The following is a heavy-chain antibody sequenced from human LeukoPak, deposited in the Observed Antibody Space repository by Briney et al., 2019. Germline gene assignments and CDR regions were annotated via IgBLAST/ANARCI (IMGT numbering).Heavy chain of an antibody. CDR2: ISAYNGNT. Sequence: GASVKVSCTASGYTFTSYGISWVRQAPGQGLEWMGWISAYNGNTNYAQKLQGRVTMTTDTSTSTAYMELRSLRSDDTAVYYCARVRLGYSYGYDAFDIWGQGTMVTVSS. D-gene: IGHD5-18*01. CDR3: ARVRLGYSYGYDAFDI. V-gene: IGHV1-18*01. CDR1: GYTFTSYG. J-gene: IGHJ3*02.